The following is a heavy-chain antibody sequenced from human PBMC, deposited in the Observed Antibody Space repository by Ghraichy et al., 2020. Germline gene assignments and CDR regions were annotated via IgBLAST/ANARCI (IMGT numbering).Heavy chain of an antibody. CDR3: ARVHYDSSENY. J-gene: IGHJ4*02. CDR2: INQDGSEK. CDR1: GFTFSNYW. D-gene: IGHD3-22*01. V-gene: IGHV3-7*01. Sequence: GGSLRLSCAASGFTFSNYWMSWVRQAPGKGLEWVANINQDGSEKYYVDSVKGRFTVSRDNAKNSLFLQINSLRAEDTAVYYCARVHYDSSENYWGQGTLVTVAS.